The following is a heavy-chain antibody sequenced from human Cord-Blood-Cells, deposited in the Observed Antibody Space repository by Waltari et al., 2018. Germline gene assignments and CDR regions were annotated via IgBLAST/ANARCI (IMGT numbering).Heavy chain of an antibody. V-gene: IGHV3-33*01. CDR1: GFTFSSYG. CDR2: IWYDGSNK. D-gene: IGHD6-13*01. J-gene: IGHJ4*02. CDR3: AREGAAAGPIDY. Sequence: QVQLVESGGGVVQPGRSLRLPCAASGFTFSSYGMPWVRQAPGKGLEWVAVIWYDGSNKYYADSVKGRFTISRDNSKNTLYLQMNSLRAEDTAVYYCAREGAAAGPIDYWGQGTLVTVSS.